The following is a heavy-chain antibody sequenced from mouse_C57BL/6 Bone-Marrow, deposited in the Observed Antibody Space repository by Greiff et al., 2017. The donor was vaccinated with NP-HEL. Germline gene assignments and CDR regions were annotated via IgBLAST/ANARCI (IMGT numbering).Heavy chain of an antibody. CDR3: APYYYGSSYDWFAY. J-gene: IGHJ3*01. V-gene: IGHV14-1*01. CDR1: GFNIKDYY. Sequence: VQLQQSGAELVRPGASVKLSCTASGFNIKDYYMHWVKQRPEQGLEWIGRIDPEDGDTEYAPKFQGKATMTADTSSNTAYLQLSSLTSEDTAVYYCAPYYYGSSYDWFAYWGQGTLVTVSA. D-gene: IGHD1-1*01. CDR2: IDPEDGDT.